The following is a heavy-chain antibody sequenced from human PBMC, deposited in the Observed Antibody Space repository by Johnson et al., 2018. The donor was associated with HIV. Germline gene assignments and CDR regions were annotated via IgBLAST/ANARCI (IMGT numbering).Heavy chain of an antibody. CDR3: TTAIVIDAFDI. Sequence: VQLVESGGGVVQPGRSLRLSCAASGFTFSNAWMSWVRQAPGKGLEWVGRIKSKTDGGTTDYAAPVKGRFTISRDDSKNTLYLQMNSLTTEDTAVYYCTTAIVIDAFDIWGQGTMVTVSS. CDR1: GFTFSNAW. CDR2: IKSKTDGGTT. V-gene: IGHV3-15*01. D-gene: IGHD3-16*02. J-gene: IGHJ3*02.